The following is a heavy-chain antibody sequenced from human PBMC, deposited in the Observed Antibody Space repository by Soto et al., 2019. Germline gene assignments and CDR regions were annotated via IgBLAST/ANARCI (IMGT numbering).Heavy chain of an antibody. Sequence: GGSLRLSCAASGFTFSSYWMSWVRQAPGKGLEWVANIKQDGSEKYYVDSVKGRFTISRDNAKNSLYLQMNSLRAEDTAVYYCARESYYDFWSGYYDAFDIWGQGTMVTDSS. D-gene: IGHD3-3*01. J-gene: IGHJ3*02. V-gene: IGHV3-7*01. CDR2: IKQDGSEK. CDR1: GFTFSSYW. CDR3: ARESYYDFWSGYYDAFDI.